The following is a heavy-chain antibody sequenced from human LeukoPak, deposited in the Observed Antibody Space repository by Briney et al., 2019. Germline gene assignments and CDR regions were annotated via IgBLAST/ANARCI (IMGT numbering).Heavy chain of an antibody. V-gene: IGHV3-23*01. CDR2: ISGSGGST. J-gene: IGHJ3*02. CDR3: AIPIVVVPAAKNGHAFDI. CDR1: GFTFSSYA. D-gene: IGHD2-2*01. Sequence: GGSLRLSCAASGFTFSSYAISWVRQAPGKGLEWVSAISGSGGSTYYADSVKGRFTISRDNYKNTLYLQMNSLRAEDTAVYYCAIPIVVVPAAKNGHAFDIWGQGTMVTVSS.